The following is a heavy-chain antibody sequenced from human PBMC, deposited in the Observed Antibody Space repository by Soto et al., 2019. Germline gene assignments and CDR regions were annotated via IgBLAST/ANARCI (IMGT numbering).Heavy chain of an antibody. CDR3: ASGGGGTRCSGTGSAP. CDR2: INPSVGST. V-gene: IGHV1-46*03. Sequence: ASVKVSCKASGYTFTGYYMHWVRQAPGQGLEWMGIINPSVGSTSYAQKFQGRVTMTRDTSTITVYMELSILRSDETAVYYCASGGGGTRCSGTGSAPGGKGTLVTVSS. D-gene: IGHD3-10*02. CDR1: GYTFTGYY. J-gene: IGHJ1*01.